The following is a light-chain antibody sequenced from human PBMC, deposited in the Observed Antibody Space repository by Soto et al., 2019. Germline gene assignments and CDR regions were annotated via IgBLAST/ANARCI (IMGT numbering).Light chain of an antibody. CDR2: AAS. Sequence: DIQMTQSPASLSASVGDRVTITCRASQGIRNDLGWYQQKQGRAPKRLIYAASSCHSGRPSRFSGSGSWTKFTLTISSLQPEDFATYYSLQHNNYPLTFGQGTKVEIK. CDR3: LQHNNYPLT. J-gene: IGKJ1*01. CDR1: QGIRND. V-gene: IGKV1-17*01.